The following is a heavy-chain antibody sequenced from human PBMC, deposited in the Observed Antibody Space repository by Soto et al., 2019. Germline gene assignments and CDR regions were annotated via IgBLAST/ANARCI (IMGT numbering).Heavy chain of an antibody. CDR3: ARTSHYYAMDV. CDR2: IYYSGST. J-gene: IGHJ6*02. Sequence: QVQLQESGPGLVKPSETLSLTCTVSGGSISSHFWTWIRQPPGKGLESIGYIYYSGSTNYNPSLRSRVNIPLDKSKSQFSLNLRSVTAADTAVYYCARTSHYYAMDVWGQGTTVIVSS. V-gene: IGHV4-59*11. CDR1: GGSISSHF.